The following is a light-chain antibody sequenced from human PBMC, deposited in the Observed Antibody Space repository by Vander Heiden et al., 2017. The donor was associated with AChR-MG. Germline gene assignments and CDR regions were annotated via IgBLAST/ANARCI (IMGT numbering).Light chain of an antibody. CDR1: RIGHMR. CDR3: QVWDSDGDHPV. CDR2: NDK. Sequence: SYVLTQTSSVSVAPGQTASITRGGKRIGHMRVYWYRQRPGQAPMLVLFNDKDRPSGIPERFSGSNTKNTATLTISRVGPGDEADYFYQVWDSDGDHPVFGGGTQLTVL. J-gene: IGLJ3*02. V-gene: IGLV3-21*02.